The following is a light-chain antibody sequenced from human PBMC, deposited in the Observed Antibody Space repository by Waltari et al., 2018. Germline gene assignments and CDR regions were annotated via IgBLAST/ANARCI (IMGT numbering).Light chain of an antibody. CDR2: DAS. Sequence: DIQMTQSPSTLSASVGDRATITCRASQSIRSWLAWYQQKPGKAPKVLIYDASTLESGVSSRFSGSGSETEFTLTINGLQPDDFATYYCQHYNNYSFGQGTRVEIK. CDR1: QSIRSW. CDR3: QHYNNYS. V-gene: IGKV1-5*01. J-gene: IGKJ1*01.